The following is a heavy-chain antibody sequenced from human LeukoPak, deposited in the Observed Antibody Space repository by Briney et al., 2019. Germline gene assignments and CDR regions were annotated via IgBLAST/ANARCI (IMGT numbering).Heavy chain of an antibody. CDR3: ARATGDGYNSNDAFDI. D-gene: IGHD5-24*01. Sequence: SETLSLTCTVSGGSVSSGSYYWSWIRQPPGKGLEWIGYIYYSGSTSYNPSLKSRVTISVDTSKNQFSLKLSSVTAADTAVYYCARATGDGYNSNDAFDIWGQGTMVTVSS. CDR2: IYYSGST. V-gene: IGHV4-61*01. J-gene: IGHJ3*02. CDR1: GGSVSSGSYY.